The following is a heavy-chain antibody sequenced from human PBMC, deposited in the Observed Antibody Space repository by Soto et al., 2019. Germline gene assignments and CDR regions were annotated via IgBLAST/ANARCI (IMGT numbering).Heavy chain of an antibody. J-gene: IGHJ6*02. CDR3: AGSSGWAHPSYYYGMDV. CDR2: TYYRSKWYN. D-gene: IGHD6-19*01. Sequence: SQTLSLTCAISGDSVSSNSAAWNWIRQSPSRGLEWLGRTYYRSKWYNDYAVSVKSRITINPDTSKNQFSLQRNSVTPEDTAVYYCAGSSGWAHPSYYYGMDVWGQGTTVTVSS. V-gene: IGHV6-1*01. CDR1: GDSVSSNSAA.